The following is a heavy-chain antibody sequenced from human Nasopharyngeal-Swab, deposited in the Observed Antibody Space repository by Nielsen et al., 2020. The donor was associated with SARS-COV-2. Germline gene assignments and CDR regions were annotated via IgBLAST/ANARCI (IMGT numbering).Heavy chain of an antibody. CDR2: IKEDGSAE. V-gene: IGHV3-7*01. D-gene: IGHD3-16*01. CDR3: ARGGKLGAFDI. CDR1: GFTFIIYY. Sequence: SLKLSCSASGFTFIIYYISWVRQAPGKGLEWVANIKEDGSAEFYVASVKGRFTISRDNAKTSLFLQMNSLRAEDTALYYCARGGKLGAFDIWGQGTMVTVSS. J-gene: IGHJ3*02.